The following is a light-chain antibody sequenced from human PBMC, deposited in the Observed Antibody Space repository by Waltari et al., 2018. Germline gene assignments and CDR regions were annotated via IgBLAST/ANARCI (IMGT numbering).Light chain of an antibody. Sequence: IVLTQSPATLSVSPGERATLSCRASRSIKNNIAWYQHKPGQAPRLLIYGASTSSTGVPARFIGSASGTEFSLTIISLQSEDIAVYYCHYYTNWPLLMYTFGQGTKVEIK. CDR2: GAS. CDR1: RSIKNN. CDR3: HYYTNWPLLMYT. J-gene: IGKJ2*01. V-gene: IGKV3-15*01.